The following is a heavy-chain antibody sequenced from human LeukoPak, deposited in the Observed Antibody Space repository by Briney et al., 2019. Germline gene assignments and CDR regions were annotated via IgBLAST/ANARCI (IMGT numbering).Heavy chain of an antibody. V-gene: IGHV3-21*01. CDR1: GFTFSSYS. Sequence: GGSLRLSYAASGFTFSSYSMNWVRQAPGKGLEWVSFISSSSSYIYYADSVKGRFTISRDNAKNSLYLQMNSLRAEDTAVYYCARGTMFPYYSDYWGQGTLVTVSS. D-gene: IGHD3-10*02. J-gene: IGHJ4*02. CDR3: ARGTMFPYYSDY. CDR2: ISSSSSYI.